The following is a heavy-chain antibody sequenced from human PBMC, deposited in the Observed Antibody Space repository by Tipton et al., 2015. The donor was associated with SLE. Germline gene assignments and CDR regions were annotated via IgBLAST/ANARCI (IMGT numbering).Heavy chain of an antibody. D-gene: IGHD5-12*01. V-gene: IGHV4-59*11. CDR3: ARDPLGRGYSGYDYL. J-gene: IGHJ4*02. CDR2: IYYSGST. CDR1: GGSLSSHY. Sequence: TLSLTCTVSGGSLSSHYWSWIRQPPGKGLEWIGYIYYSGSTNYNPSLKSRVTISVDTSKNQFSLKLSSVTAADTAVYYCARDPLGRGYSGYDYLWGQGTLVTVSS.